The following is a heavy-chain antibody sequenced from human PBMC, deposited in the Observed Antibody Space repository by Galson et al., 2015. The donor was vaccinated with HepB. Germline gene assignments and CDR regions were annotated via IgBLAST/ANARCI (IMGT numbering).Heavy chain of an antibody. D-gene: IGHD3-10*01. CDR1: GYTFTNYW. J-gene: IGHJ4*02. V-gene: IGHV5-51*03. CDR2: IYPADSDT. Sequence: QSGAEVKKPGESLKISCKGSGYTFTNYWIGWVRQMPGKGLEWMGIIYPADSDTRYSPSFQGQVTISADKSTSTAYLQWKSLKASDTAIYYCARPPYITVIRGGITTFFDYWGQGTLVTVSS. CDR3: ARPPYITVIRGGITTFFDY.